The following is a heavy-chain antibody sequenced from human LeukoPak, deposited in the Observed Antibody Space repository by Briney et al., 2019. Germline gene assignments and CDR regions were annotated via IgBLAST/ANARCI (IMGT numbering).Heavy chain of an antibody. CDR2: INHSGST. V-gene: IGHV4-34*01. Sequence: SETLSLTCAVYGGSFSGYYWSWIRQPPGKGLEWIGEINHSGSTNYNPSLKSRVTISVDTSKNQFSLKLSSVTAADTAVYYCARGRSYSYYYGSGSYFHLFDYWGQGTLVTVSS. D-gene: IGHD3-10*01. CDR3: ARGRSYSYYYGSGSYFHLFDY. CDR1: GGSFSGYY. J-gene: IGHJ4*02.